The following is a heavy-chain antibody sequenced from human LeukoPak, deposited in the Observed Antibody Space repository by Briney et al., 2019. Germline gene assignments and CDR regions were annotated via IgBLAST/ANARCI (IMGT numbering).Heavy chain of an antibody. Sequence: PGGSLRLSCAASGFPFTDSCMYWIRQAPGKGLEWVSVIYSSGSTYYADSVKGRFTIFRDNSKNTLYLQMNSLRAEDTAVYYCARDGGLAPYSSSTPFDYWGQGTLVTVSS. CDR2: IYSSGST. CDR3: ARDGGLAPYSSSTPFDY. CDR1: GFPFTDSC. D-gene: IGHD6-6*01. V-gene: IGHV3-66*03. J-gene: IGHJ4*02.